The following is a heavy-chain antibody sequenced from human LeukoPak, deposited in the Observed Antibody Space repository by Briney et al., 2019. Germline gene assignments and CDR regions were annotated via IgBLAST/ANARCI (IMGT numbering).Heavy chain of an antibody. V-gene: IGHV1-46*01. D-gene: IGHD5-18*01. CDR1: GYTSTSYY. Sequence: ASVKVSCKASGYTSTSYYMHWVRQAPGQGLEWMGIINPSGGSTSYAQKFQGRVTMTRDMSTSTVYMELSSLRSEDTAVYYCARDGSYGYQPGGYFDYWGQGTLVTVSS. J-gene: IGHJ4*02. CDR3: ARDGSYGYQPGGYFDY. CDR2: INPSGGST.